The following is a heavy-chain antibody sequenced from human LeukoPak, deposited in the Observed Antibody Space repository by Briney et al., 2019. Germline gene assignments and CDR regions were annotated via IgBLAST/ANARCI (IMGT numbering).Heavy chain of an antibody. V-gene: IGHV3-48*02. CDR1: GFIFSCDG. CDR2: ISSSSGTI. J-gene: IGHJ4*02. Sequence: GGSLRLSCAASGFIFSCDGMNWVRQAPGKGLEWVSYISSSSGTIYYADSVKGRFTISRDNAKNSLYLQMNSLRDEDTAVYYCARDVCSSTSCYSNYWGQGTLVTVSS. CDR3: ARDVCSSTSCYSNY. D-gene: IGHD2-2*02.